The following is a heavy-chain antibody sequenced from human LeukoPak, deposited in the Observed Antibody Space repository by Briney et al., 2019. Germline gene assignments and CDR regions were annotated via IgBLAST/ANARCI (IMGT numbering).Heavy chain of an antibody. V-gene: IGHV4-34*01. Sequence: PPETLSLTCAVYGGSFSGYYWSWIRQPPGKGLEWIGEINHSGSTNYNPSLKSRVTISVDTSKNQFSLKLSSVTAAGTAVYYCARVDYDFWSGYYYFDYWGQGTLVTVSS. CDR2: INHSGST. CDR1: GGSFSGYY. D-gene: IGHD3-3*01. J-gene: IGHJ4*02. CDR3: ARVDYDFWSGYYYFDY.